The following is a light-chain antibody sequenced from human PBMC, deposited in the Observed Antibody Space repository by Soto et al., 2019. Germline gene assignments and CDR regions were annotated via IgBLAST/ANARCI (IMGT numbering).Light chain of an antibody. CDR2: GNN. Sequence: QSVLTQPPSVSAAPGQKVTISCSGRSSNIGNNYVSWYQQLPGTAPKLLIYGNNKRPSGIPDRFSGSKSGTSATLGITGLQTGDEADYYCGTWDSSLSVYVFGTGTKVTVL. V-gene: IGLV1-51*01. CDR3: GTWDSSLSVYV. J-gene: IGLJ1*01. CDR1: SSNIGNNY.